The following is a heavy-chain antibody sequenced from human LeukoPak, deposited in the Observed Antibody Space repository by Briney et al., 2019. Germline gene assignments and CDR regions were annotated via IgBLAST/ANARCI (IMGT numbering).Heavy chain of an antibody. J-gene: IGHJ4*02. CDR1: GYTFTSYG. CDR2: ISAYNGNT. Sequence: ASVKVSCKASGYTFTSYGISWVRQAPGQGLEWMGWISAYNGNTNYAQKLQGRVTTTTDTSTSTAYMELRSLRSDDTAVYYCARDRQPMITFGGVIVIHDYWGQGTLVTVSS. D-gene: IGHD3-16*02. CDR3: ARDRQPMITFGGVIVIHDY. V-gene: IGHV1-18*01.